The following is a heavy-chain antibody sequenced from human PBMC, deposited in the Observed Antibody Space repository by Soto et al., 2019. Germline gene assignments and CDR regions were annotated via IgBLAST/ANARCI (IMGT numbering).Heavy chain of an antibody. V-gene: IGHV1-2*02. CDR2: IHPSSGGT. Sequence: QVQLVQSGAEVKQTGASVKVSCKASGYTFSVYHMHWVRQAPGQGLEWMGWIHPSSGGTNYAQRFEGRVTMTRDTSINTAYMELSRLTSDDTAVYYCAKELQRGLDVWGQGTTVTVSS. CDR1: GYTFSVYH. J-gene: IGHJ6*02. CDR3: AKELQRGLDV. D-gene: IGHD2-21*02.